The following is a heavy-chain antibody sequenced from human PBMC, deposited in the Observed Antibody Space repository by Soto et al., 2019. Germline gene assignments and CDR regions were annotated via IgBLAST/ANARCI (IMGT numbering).Heavy chain of an antibody. Sequence: PAESLSLTCAVSGVSISSSNWRWWVRQPPGEGLEGTGEIYHRGSTNYNPSLKSRVTISVDKSKNQLSLKLSSVTAADTAVYYCARWYYYDSSGYYFSYWGQGTLVTVSS. CDR3: ARWYYYDSSGYYFSY. J-gene: IGHJ4*02. V-gene: IGHV4-4*02. D-gene: IGHD3-22*01. CDR2: IYHRGST. CDR1: GVSISSSNW.